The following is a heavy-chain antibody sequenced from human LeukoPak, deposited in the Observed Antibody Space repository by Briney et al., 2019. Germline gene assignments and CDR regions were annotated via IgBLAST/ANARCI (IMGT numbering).Heavy chain of an antibody. CDR2: ISAYNGNT. V-gene: IGHV1-18*01. D-gene: IGHD6-19*01. CDR3: ARLAVAGNWGYYFDY. Sequence: ASVKVSCKASGYTSTSYGISWVRQAPGQGLEWMGWISAYNGNTNYAQKLQGRVTMTTDTSTSTAYMELRSLRSDDTAVYYCARLAVAGNWGYYFDYWGQGTLVTVSS. CDR1: GYTSTSYG. J-gene: IGHJ4*02.